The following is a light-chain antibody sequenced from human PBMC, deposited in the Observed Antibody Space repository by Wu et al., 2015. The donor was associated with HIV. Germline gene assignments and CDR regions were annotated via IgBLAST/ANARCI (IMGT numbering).Light chain of an antibody. CDR2: RAS. CDR1: QGITSA. V-gene: IGKV1-13*02. J-gene: IGKJ4*01. CDR3: QQFSSYPHT. Sequence: AIQLAQSPSSLSASVGDRVTITCRASQGITSALAWYQQKPGKTPKLLIYRASTLESGVPSRFSGSGSGTDFTLTISSLEPAGFATYYCQQFSSYPHTFGGGTKVEI.